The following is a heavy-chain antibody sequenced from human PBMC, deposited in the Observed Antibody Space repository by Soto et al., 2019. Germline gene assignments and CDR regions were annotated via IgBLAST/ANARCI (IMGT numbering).Heavy chain of an antibody. J-gene: IGHJ6*03. Sequence: EVQLVESGGGLVQPGGSLRLSCAASGFTFSSYDMHWVRQATGKGLEWVSAIGTAGDTYYPGSVKGRFTISRENAKNSLYLHMNSLRAGDTAVYYCARGEGVGGAACYCMDVWGKGTTVTVSS. CDR1: GFTFSSYD. V-gene: IGHV3-13*01. D-gene: IGHD6-13*01. CDR2: IGTAGDT. CDR3: ARGEGVGGAACYCMDV.